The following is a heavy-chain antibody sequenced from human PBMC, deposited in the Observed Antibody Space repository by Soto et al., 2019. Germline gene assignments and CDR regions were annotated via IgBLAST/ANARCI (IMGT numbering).Heavy chain of an antibody. CDR1: GFTFSSYA. CDR2: ISSDGSNE. D-gene: IGHD2-15*01. V-gene: IGHV3-30-3*01. CDR3: ARFKGCSGGSCYPYFDY. J-gene: IGHJ4*02. Sequence: QVQLVESGGGVVQPGRSLRLSCVASGFTFSSYAMHWVRQAPGKGLEWVAVISSDGSNEYYAGSVKGRFTISRDNSKNTLYLQRNSLRAEDTAVYYCARFKGCSGGSCYPYFDYWGQGTLVTVSS.